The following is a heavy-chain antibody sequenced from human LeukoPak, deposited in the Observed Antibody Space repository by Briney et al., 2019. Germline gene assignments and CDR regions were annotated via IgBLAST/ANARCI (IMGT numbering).Heavy chain of an antibody. Sequence: SETLSLTCAVYGGSFSGYYWSWIRQPPGKGLEWIGEINHSGSTNCNPSLKSRVTISVDTSKNQFSLKLNSVTAADTAVYYCARGESITIFGVVIIGYNWFDPWGQGTLVTVSS. CDR3: ARGESITIFGVVIIGYNWFDP. D-gene: IGHD3-3*01. CDR2: INHSGST. J-gene: IGHJ5*02. V-gene: IGHV4-34*01. CDR1: GGSFSGYY.